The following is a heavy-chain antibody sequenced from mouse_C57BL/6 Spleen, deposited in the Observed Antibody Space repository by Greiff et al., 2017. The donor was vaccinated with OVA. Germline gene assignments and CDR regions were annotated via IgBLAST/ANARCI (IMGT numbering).Heavy chain of an antibody. D-gene: IGHD2-4*01. J-gene: IGHJ2*01. CDR3: ARVLYDYDKGYYFDY. V-gene: IGHV1-4*01. Sequence: VQLQQSGAELARPGASVKMSCKASGYTFTSYTMHWVKQRPGQGLEWIGYINPSSGYTKYNQKFKDKATLTADKSSSTAYMHLSSLTSEDSAVYYCARVLYDYDKGYYFDYWGKGTTLTVSS. CDR1: GYTFTSYT. CDR2: INPSSGYT.